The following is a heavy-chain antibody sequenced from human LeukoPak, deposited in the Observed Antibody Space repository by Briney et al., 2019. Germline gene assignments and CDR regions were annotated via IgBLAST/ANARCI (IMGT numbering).Heavy chain of an antibody. V-gene: IGHV4-34*01. CDR2: INHSGST. J-gene: IGHJ4*02. Sequence: SETLSLTCAVYGGSYSGYYWSWIRQPPGKGLEWIGEINHSGSTNYNPSLKSRVTISVDTSKNQFSLKLSSVTAADTAVYYCARGAGGLAGRWGQGTLVTVSS. CDR3: ARGAGGLAGR. D-gene: IGHD2-15*01. CDR1: GGSYSGYY.